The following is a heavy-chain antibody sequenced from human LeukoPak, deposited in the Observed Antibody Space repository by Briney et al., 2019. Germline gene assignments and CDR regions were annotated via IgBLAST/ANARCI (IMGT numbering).Heavy chain of an antibody. CDR1: GGSISSGDYY. CDR3: ARESLNYYGFTRGFDY. V-gene: IGHV4-30-4*01. CDR2: IYYSGST. Sequence: SETLSLTCTVSGGSISSGDYYWSWIRQPPGKGLEWIGYIYYSGSTYYNPSLKSRVTISVDTSKNQFSLKLSSVTAADTAVYYCARESLNYYGFTRGFDYWGQGTLVTVSS. J-gene: IGHJ4*02. D-gene: IGHD3-10*01.